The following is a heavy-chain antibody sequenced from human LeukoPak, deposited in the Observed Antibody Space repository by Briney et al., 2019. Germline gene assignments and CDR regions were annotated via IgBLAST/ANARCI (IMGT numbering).Heavy chain of an antibody. J-gene: IGHJ5*02. Sequence: SETLSLTCNVSGYSISSGYYWGWIRQPPGKGLQWIGTIYHSGSTYYNPSLKSRVTISVDTSKNQFSLKLSSVTAADTAVYYCARRSYCSSTSCYKGTYNWFDPWGQGTLVTVSS. CDR2: IYHSGST. V-gene: IGHV4-38-2*02. CDR3: ARRSYCSSTSCYKGTYNWFDP. D-gene: IGHD2-2*01. CDR1: GYSISSGYY.